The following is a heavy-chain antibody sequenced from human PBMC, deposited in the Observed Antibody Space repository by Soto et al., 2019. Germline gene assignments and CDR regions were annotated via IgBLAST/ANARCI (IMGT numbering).Heavy chain of an antibody. J-gene: IGHJ4*02. V-gene: IGHV4-59*01. CDR1: GGSISVSY. Sequence: ETLSLTCSVSGGSISVSYWSLILQSPGKGLEWLGYVYYTGSTNYSPSLRSRVSISVDTSKNEFSLRLSSVTAADTAVYFCARSVAVPGAHIDYWGQGTQVTVSS. D-gene: IGHD6-19*01. CDR3: ARSVAVPGAHIDY. CDR2: VYYTGST.